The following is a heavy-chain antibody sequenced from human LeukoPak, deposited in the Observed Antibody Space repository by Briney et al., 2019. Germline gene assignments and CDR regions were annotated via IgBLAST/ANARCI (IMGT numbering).Heavy chain of an antibody. CDR3: ARGGTTFEH. D-gene: IGHD1-1*01. V-gene: IGHV3-7*01. J-gene: IGHJ4*02. CDR2: IKYDGNEK. Sequence: GGSLRLSCAASGFTFSVSWMSWVRQAPGKGLEWVANIKYDGNEKYYVDSVKGRFTISRDNAKNSLYLQMNSLSAEDTAVYYCARGGTTFEHWGQGTLVTVSS. CDR1: GFTFSVSW.